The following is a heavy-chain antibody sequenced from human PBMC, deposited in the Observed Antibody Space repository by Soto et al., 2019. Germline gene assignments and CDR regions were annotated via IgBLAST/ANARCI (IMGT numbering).Heavy chain of an antibody. J-gene: IGHJ5*02. Sequence: QVQLQESGPGLVKPSQTLSLTCTVSGGSISSGDYYWSWVRQPPGKGLEWIGYIYYSGSTYYNPSLQSRVTISVDTSKNRFSRKLSSVTAADTAVYYCARRLIAAAVTAWFDPWGQGTLVTVSS. CDR1: GGSISSGDYY. D-gene: IGHD6-13*01. V-gene: IGHV4-30-4*01. CDR2: IYYSGST. CDR3: ARRLIAAAVTAWFDP.